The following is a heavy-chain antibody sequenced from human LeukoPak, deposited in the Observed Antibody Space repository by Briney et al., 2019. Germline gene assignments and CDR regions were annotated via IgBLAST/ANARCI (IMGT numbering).Heavy chain of an antibody. CDR1: DGSISSYY. D-gene: IGHD6-13*01. CDR3: ARRLRYSSSWEDWFDP. Sequence: SETLSLTCTVSDGSISSYYWSWIRQPPGKGLEWIGYIYSSGSTNYNPSLKSRVTISVDTSKNQFSLKLSSVTAADTAVYYCARRLRYSSSWEDWFDPWGQGTLVTVSS. CDR2: IYSSGST. J-gene: IGHJ5*02. V-gene: IGHV4-4*09.